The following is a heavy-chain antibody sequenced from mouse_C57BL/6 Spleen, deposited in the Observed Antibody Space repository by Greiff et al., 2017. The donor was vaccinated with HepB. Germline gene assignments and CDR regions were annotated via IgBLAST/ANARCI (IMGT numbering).Heavy chain of an antibody. V-gene: IGHV3-6*01. CDR2: ISYDGSN. Sequence: EVKVEESGPGLVKPSQSLSLTCSVTGYSITSGYYWNWIRQFPGNKLEWMGYISYDGSNNYNPSLKNRISITRDTSKNQFFLKLNSVTTEDTATYYCARGGSYGNYVEDAMDYWGQGTSVTVSS. J-gene: IGHJ4*01. CDR1: GYSITSGYY. D-gene: IGHD2-1*01. CDR3: ARGGSYGNYVEDAMDY.